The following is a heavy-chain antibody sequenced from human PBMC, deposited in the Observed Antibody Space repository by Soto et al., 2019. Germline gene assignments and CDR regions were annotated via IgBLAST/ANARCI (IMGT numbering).Heavy chain of an antibody. J-gene: IGHJ4*02. V-gene: IGHV3-23*01. D-gene: IGHD4-17*01. Sequence: GGSLRLSCAASGFTFSSYAMSWVRQAPGKGLEWVSAISGNGGSTYYADSVKGRFTISRDNSKNTLYLQMNSLRAEDTAVYYCAKDRAYGDYFFDYWGQGTLVTSPQ. CDR3: AKDRAYGDYFFDY. CDR2: ISGNGGST. CDR1: GFTFSSYA.